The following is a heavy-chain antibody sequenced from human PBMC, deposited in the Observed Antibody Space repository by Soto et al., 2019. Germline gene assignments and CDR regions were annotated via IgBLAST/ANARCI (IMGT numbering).Heavy chain of an antibody. Sequence: QVQLQESGPGLVKPSGTLSLTCAVSGGSFTSNNWWTWVRQPPGQGLEWIGEFYRTGSTNYNPSRRGRVTISLDKSENQFSVKVTSLTAADTAVYYGASRIPGTSVDYCGQGTLVTVSS. D-gene: IGHD1-7*01. J-gene: IGHJ4*02. CDR1: GGSFTSNNW. CDR3: ASRIPGTSVDY. V-gene: IGHV4-4*02. CDR2: FYRTGST.